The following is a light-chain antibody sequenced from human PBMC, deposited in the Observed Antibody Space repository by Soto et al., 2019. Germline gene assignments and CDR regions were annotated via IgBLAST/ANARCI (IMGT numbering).Light chain of an antibody. J-gene: IGKJ5*01. CDR1: QSISSSY. CDR3: QQYGSLPIT. CDR2: GAS. Sequence: EIVLTQSPGTLSLSPGERATLSCRASQSISSSYLAWYQQKPGQAPRLLIYGASTRATGIPDSFSGSGSGTDFSLTISRLDPEDFAVYYCQQYGSLPITFGQGTRLEIK. V-gene: IGKV3-20*01.